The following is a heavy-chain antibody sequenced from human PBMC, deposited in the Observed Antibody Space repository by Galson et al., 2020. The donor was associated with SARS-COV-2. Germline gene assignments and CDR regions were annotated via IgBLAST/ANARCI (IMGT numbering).Heavy chain of an antibody. Sequence: SQTLSLTCTVSGGSISSYYWSWIRQPPGKGLEWIGYIYYSGSTNYNPSLKSRVTISVDTSKNQFSLKLSSVTAADTAVYYCARLAPPYDSSGYYSITPGIDYWGQGTLVTVSS. CDR2: IYYSGST. D-gene: IGHD3-22*01. J-gene: IGHJ4*02. V-gene: IGHV4-59*01. CDR1: GGSISSYY. CDR3: ARLAPPYDSSGYYSITPGIDY.